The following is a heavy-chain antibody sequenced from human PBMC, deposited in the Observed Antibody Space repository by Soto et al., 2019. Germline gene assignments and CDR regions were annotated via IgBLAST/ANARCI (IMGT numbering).Heavy chain of an antibody. Sequence: QVQLQESGPGLVKPSQTLSLTCTVSGGSINSGGYCWSWIRQHPGKGLDWIGCISYGGSTSYNPSLTSRVTLSADTSKNQFSLKLTAGTAADTAVYYWSRGILVWGQGALITVSS. V-gene: IGHV4-31*03. D-gene: IGHD6-13*01. CDR3: SRGILV. CDR2: ISYGGST. CDR1: GGSINSGGYC. J-gene: IGHJ4*02.